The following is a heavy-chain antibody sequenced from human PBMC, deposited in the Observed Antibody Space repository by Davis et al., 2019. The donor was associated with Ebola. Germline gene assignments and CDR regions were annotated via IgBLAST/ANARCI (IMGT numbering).Heavy chain of an antibody. CDR3: VRFFFDL. V-gene: IGHV3-7*03. Sequence: GGSLRLSCAASGFNFRSYWMGWVRQASGKGLEWVANINQDGSEPKYVDSVKGRFTISRDNAKNSLYLQMNSLRAEDTAIYYCVRFFFDLWGQGALVTVSS. CDR2: INQDGSEP. CDR1: GFNFRSYW. J-gene: IGHJ4*02.